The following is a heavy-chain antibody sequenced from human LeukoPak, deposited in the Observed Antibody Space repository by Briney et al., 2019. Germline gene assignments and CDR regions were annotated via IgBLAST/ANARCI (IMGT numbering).Heavy chain of an antibody. CDR1: GFTFSSYG. D-gene: IGHD5-18*01. V-gene: IGHV3-30*18. J-gene: IGHJ4*02. CDR2: ISYDGSNK. CDR3: AKVGGEMIQLWFFDY. Sequence: HPGGSLRLSCAASGFTFSSYGMHWVRQAPGKGLEWVAVISYDGSNKYYAESVKGRFTISRDNSKNTLYLQMNSLRAEDTAVYYCAKVGGEMIQLWFFDYWGQGTLVTVSS.